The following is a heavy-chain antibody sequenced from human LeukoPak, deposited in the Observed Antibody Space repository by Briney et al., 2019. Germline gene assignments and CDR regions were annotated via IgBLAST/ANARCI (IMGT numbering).Heavy chain of an antibody. Sequence: SETLSLTCAVYGGSFSGYYWSWIRQPPGKGLVWIGEINHSGSTNYNPSLKSRVTISVDTSKNQFSLKLSSVTAADTAVYYCARDRRSGSNYFDYWGQGTLVTVSS. V-gene: IGHV4-34*01. CDR1: GGSFSGYY. CDR3: ARDRRSGSNYFDY. CDR2: INHSGST. D-gene: IGHD3-3*01. J-gene: IGHJ4*02.